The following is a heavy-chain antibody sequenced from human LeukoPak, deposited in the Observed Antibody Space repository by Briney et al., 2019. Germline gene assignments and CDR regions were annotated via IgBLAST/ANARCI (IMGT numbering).Heavy chain of an antibody. CDR3: ARLEYSSSSGEGWFDP. V-gene: IGHV5-51*01. Sequence: GASLQISCKCSGYSYTSYWIGWARQLPGKGLEWMGIIYPGDSKTRYSPSFQGQVTISADKSISTAYLQWNSLKASDTAMYYCARLEYSSSSGEGWFDPWGQGTLVTVSS. CDR1: GYSYTSYW. CDR2: IYPGDSKT. J-gene: IGHJ5*01. D-gene: IGHD6-6*01.